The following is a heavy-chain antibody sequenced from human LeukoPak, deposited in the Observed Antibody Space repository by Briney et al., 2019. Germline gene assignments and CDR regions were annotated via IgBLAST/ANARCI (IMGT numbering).Heavy chain of an antibody. V-gene: IGHV3-30-3*01. Sequence: PGGSLRLSCAASGFTFSSYAMHWVRQAPGKGLEWVAVISYDGSNKYYADSVKGRFTISRDNSKNTLYLQMNSLRAEDTAVYYCARDHSSWYYYGSSGIGPDAFDIWGQGTMVTVSS. CDR3: ARDHSSWYYYGSSGIGPDAFDI. CDR2: ISYDGSNK. D-gene: IGHD3-22*01. J-gene: IGHJ3*02. CDR1: GFTFSSYA.